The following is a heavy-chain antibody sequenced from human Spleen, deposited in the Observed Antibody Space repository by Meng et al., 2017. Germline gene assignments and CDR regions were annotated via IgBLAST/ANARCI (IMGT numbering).Heavy chain of an antibody. Sequence: GESLKISCAASGFSFSSYAMSWVRHAPGKGLEWVSALSGGGFTTYYADSVKGRFTISRDNSKNTLHLQMNSLRAEDTAVYYCAKTYNDYGDFEAWGQGTLVTVSS. CDR2: LSGGGFTT. CDR1: GFSFSSYA. J-gene: IGHJ5*02. V-gene: IGHV3-23*01. CDR3: AKTYNDYGDFEA. D-gene: IGHD4-17*01.